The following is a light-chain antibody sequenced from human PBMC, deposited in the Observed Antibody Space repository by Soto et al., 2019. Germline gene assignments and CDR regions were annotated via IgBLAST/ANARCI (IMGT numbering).Light chain of an antibody. CDR2: DVS. CDR1: SSDVGGYNY. Sequence: QSALTQPASVSGSPGQSITISCTGTSSDVGGYNYVSWYQQHPGTAPKLMIYDVSNRPSGVSNRFSGSKSGNTASLTISGLQAEDEADYYCSSYTSSSTPGVVFGGGTKLTVL. V-gene: IGLV2-14*01. J-gene: IGLJ2*01. CDR3: SSYTSSSTPGVV.